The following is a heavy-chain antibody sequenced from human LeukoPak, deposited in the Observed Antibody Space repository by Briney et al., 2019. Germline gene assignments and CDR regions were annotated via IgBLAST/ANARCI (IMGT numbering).Heavy chain of an antibody. CDR1: GYTLTELS. Sequence: SSVKVSCKVSGYTLTELSMHWVRQAPGKGLEWMGGFDPEDGETIYAQKFQGRVTMTEDTSTDTAYMELSSLRSEDTAVYYCARDRGFDWLRHRGLDAFDIWGQGTMVTVSS. D-gene: IGHD3-9*01. CDR2: FDPEDGET. V-gene: IGHV1-24*01. CDR3: ARDRGFDWLRHRGLDAFDI. J-gene: IGHJ3*02.